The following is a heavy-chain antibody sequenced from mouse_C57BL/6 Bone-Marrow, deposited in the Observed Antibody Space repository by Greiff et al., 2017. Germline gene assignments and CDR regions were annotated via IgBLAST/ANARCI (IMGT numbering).Heavy chain of an antibody. Sequence: VQLQQSGAELMKPGASVKLSCKATGYTFTGYWIAWVKQRPGHGLEWIGEILPGSGSTNYNEKFKGKATFTADTSSNTAYRQLSSLTTEDSASYYCARRPTGLLPRSYYVDDWGQGTTLTVSS. CDR3: ARRPTGLLPRSYYVDD. J-gene: IGHJ2*01. CDR2: ILPGSGST. D-gene: IGHD1-1*01. CDR1: GYTFTGYW. V-gene: IGHV1-9*01.